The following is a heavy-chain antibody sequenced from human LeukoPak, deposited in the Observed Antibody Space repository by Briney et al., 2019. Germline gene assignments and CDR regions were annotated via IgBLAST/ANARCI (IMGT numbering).Heavy chain of an antibody. Sequence: PPETLSLTCTVSGGSISSYFWSWIRQPPGMGLEWIGYVYYSGSPNYNPSLKSRVTISVDTSKNQFSLRLRSVTAADTAVYYCARVFDDYYDSSADPPLWFDPWGQGTLVTVSS. J-gene: IGHJ5*02. CDR3: ARVFDDYYDSSADPPLWFDP. V-gene: IGHV4-59*01. CDR2: VYYSGSP. CDR1: GGSISSYF. D-gene: IGHD3-22*01.